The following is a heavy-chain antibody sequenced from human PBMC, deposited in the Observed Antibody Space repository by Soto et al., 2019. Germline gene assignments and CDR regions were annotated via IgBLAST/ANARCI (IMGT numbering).Heavy chain of an antibody. Sequence: GGSLRLSCAASGFTFSSYSMNWVRQAPGKGLEWVSYISSSSSTIYYADSVKGRFTISRDNAKNSLYLQMSSLRAEDTAVYYCARGTHSITMILVVSPYYCDGMDVWGQGTTVTVSS. D-gene: IGHD3-22*01. J-gene: IGHJ6*02. CDR3: ARGTHSITMILVVSPYYCDGMDV. CDR1: GFTFSSYS. CDR2: ISSSSSTI. V-gene: IGHV3-48*01.